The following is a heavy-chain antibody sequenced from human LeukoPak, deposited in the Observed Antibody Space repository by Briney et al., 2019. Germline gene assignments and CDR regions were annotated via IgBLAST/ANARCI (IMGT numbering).Heavy chain of an antibody. CDR2: ISASGDVT. D-gene: IGHD1-1*01. V-gene: IGHV3-23*01. CDR3: EKSLFTSATGTGRAFHI. J-gene: IGHJ3*02. CDR1: GFTFSNAW. Sequence: GGSLRLSCAASGFTFSNAWMSWVRQAPGKGLQWLSGISASGDVTFHADRVKGRFAISRDNSKNTLYLQMTGLRAGDTAEYYCEKSLFTSATGTGRAFHIWGQGTMVTVSS.